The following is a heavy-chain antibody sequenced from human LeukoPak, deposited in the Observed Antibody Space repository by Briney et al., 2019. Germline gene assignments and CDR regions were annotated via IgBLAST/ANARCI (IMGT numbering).Heavy chain of an antibody. V-gene: IGHV4-34*01. CDR1: GGSFSGYY. CDR2: INHSGST. CDR3: ARDVNYGDYRGLDY. J-gene: IGHJ4*02. Sequence: SETLSLTCAVYGGSFSGYYWSWIRQPPGKGLEWIGEINHSGSTNYNPSLKSRVTISVDTSKNQFSLKLSSVTAADTAVYYCARDVNYGDYRGLDYWGQGTLVIVSS. D-gene: IGHD4-17*01.